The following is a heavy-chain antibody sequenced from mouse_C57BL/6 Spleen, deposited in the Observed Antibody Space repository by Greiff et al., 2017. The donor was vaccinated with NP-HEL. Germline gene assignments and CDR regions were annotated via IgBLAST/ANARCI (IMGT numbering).Heavy chain of an antibody. J-gene: IGHJ3*01. CDR2: INPNNGGT. CDR3: SGGGDSNYFAY. D-gene: IGHD2-5*01. V-gene: IGHV1-26*01. Sequence: EVQLQQSGPELVKPGASVKISCKASGYTFTDYYMNWVKQSHGKSLEWIGDINPNNGGTSYNQKFKGKATLTVDNSSSTAYLELRSLTSEDSAGSYCSGGGDSNYFAYWGQGTLVTVSS. CDR1: GYTFTDYY.